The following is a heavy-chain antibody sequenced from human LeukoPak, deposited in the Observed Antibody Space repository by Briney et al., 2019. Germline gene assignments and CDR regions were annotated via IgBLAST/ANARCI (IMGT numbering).Heavy chain of an antibody. CDR3: ARVPDDSSGYHDY. CDR1: GGSISSGDYY. Sequence: SETLPLTCTVSGGSISSGDYYWSWIRQPPGKGLEWIGYIYYSGSTYYNPSLKSRVTISVDTSKNQFSLKLSSVTAADTAVYYCARVPDDSSGYHDYWGQGTLVTVSS. J-gene: IGHJ4*02. CDR2: IYYSGST. V-gene: IGHV4-30-4*08. D-gene: IGHD3-22*01.